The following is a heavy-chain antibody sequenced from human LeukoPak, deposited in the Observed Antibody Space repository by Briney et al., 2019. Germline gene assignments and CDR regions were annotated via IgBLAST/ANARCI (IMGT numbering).Heavy chain of an antibody. J-gene: IGHJ6*02. CDR1: GFTFSSHA. V-gene: IGHV3-23*01. D-gene: IGHD3-10*01. CDR2: ISGSGGST. Sequence: GASLRLSCAASGFTFSSHAMSWVRQAPGKGLEWVSAISGSGGSTYYADSVKGRFTISRDNSKNTLYLQMNSLRAEDTAVYYCAKGGPMVSYYGMDVWGQGTTVTVSS. CDR3: AKGGPMVSYYGMDV.